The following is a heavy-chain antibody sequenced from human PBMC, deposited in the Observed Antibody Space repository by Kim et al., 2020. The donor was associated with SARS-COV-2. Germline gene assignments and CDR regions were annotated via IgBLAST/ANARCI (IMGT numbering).Heavy chain of an antibody. CDR1: GFTFSSSW. V-gene: IGHV3-7*01. Sequence: TLSLTCAASGFTFSSSWMTWVRQAPGKGLEWVANIRHDESEKNYVDSSKGRFSISRDNAKNSLYLQMNSLRAEDTAVYYCVKGGWFGLSWGQGILVTVSS. J-gene: IGHJ5*02. D-gene: IGHD3-10*01. CDR3: VKGGWFGLS. CDR2: IRHDESEK.